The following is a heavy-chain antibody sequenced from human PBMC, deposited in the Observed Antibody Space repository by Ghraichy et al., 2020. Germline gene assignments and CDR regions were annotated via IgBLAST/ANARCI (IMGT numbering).Heavy chain of an antibody. CDR3: AKGSYDSSGYYRD. Sequence: GESLNISCAASGFTFSSYAMSWVRQAPGKGLEWVSAISGSGGSTYYADSVKGRFTISRDNSKNTLYLQMNSLRAEDTAVYYCAKGSYDSSGYYRDWGQGTLVTVSS. J-gene: IGHJ4*02. CDR1: GFTFSSYA. D-gene: IGHD3-22*01. V-gene: IGHV3-23*01. CDR2: ISGSGGST.